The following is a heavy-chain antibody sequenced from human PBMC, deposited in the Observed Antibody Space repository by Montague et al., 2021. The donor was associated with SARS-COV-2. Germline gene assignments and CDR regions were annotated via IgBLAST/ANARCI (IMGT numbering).Heavy chain of an antibody. CDR3: ARRSTGGGYCRASH. V-gene: IGHV4-39*01. Sequence: SETLSLTCIVSGGSISNSNYYWGWIRQPPGKGLEWIGSVYYSGNTYHNPSLKSRVSISVDSSKSQSSLKVMSVTAADTAGYYCARRSTGGGYCRASHWGQGTLVTVSS. CDR1: GGSISNSNYY. D-gene: IGHD2-8*02. CDR2: VYYSGNT. J-gene: IGHJ4*02.